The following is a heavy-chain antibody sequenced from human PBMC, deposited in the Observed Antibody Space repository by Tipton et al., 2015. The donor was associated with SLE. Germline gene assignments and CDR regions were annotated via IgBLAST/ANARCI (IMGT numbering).Heavy chain of an antibody. Sequence: RSLRLSCAASGFTFSSYAMHWVRQAPGKGLEWVAVISYDGSNKYNADSVKGRFTISRDNSKNTLYLQMNSLRAEDTAVYYCARSAVRGVIQYWGQGTLVTVSS. CDR1: GFTFSSYA. J-gene: IGHJ4*02. CDR3: ARSAVRGVIQY. D-gene: IGHD3-10*01. V-gene: IGHV3-30-3*01. CDR2: ISYDGSNK.